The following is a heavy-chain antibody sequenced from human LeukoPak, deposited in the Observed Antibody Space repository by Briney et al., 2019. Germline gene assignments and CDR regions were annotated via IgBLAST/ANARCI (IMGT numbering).Heavy chain of an antibody. Sequence: SQTLSLTCTVSGGSISSGSYYWSWIRQPAGKGLEWIGRIYTSGSTNYNPSLKSRVTISVDTSKNQFSLKLGSVTAADTAVYYCARAYYYGSGSYGPFDYWGQGTLVTVSS. CDR2: IYTSGST. V-gene: IGHV4-61*02. J-gene: IGHJ4*02. CDR3: ARAYYYGSGSYGPFDY. CDR1: GGSISSGSYY. D-gene: IGHD3-10*01.